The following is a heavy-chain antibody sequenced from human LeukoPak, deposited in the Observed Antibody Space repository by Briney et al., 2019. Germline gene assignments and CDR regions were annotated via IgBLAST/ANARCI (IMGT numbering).Heavy chain of an antibody. D-gene: IGHD6-6*01. Sequence: SVKVSCKVVGGTINDFAISWVRQAPGQGLEWMGGLSPMLATYAQKFQGRVTITADESTGTVYMELGSLTSEDTATYFCARDREISARPGGWFDPWGQGTLVTVSS. CDR3: ARDREISARPGGWFDP. V-gene: IGHV1-69*13. CDR2: LSPMLA. CDR1: GGTINDFA. J-gene: IGHJ5*02.